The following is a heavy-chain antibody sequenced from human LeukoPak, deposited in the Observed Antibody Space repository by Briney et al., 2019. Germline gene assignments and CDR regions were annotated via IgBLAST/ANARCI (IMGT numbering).Heavy chain of an antibody. D-gene: IGHD6-19*01. J-gene: IGHJ4*02. V-gene: IGHV3-30*18. CDR2: ISYDGSNK. CDR3: AKDRLNAGWNEFDY. Sequence: GRSLRLSCAASGFTFSTYAMHWVRQAPGKGLEWVAVISYDGSNKYYADSVKGRFTISRDNSKNTLYLQKHSLRAEDTAVYFCAKDRLNAGWNEFDYWGQGTLVTVSS. CDR1: GFTFSTYA.